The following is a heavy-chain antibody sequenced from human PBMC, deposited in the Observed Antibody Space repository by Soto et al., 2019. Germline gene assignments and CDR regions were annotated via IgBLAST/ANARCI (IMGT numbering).Heavy chain of an antibody. J-gene: IGHJ6*02. CDR2: IIPIFGTA. CDR3: ATLKNYYYGMDV. CDR1: GGTFSSYA. V-gene: IGHV1-69*13. Sequence: SVKVSCKASGGTFSSYAISWVRQAPGQGLEGMGGIIPIFGTANYAQKFQGRVTITADESTSTAYMELSSLRSEDTAVYYCATLKNYYYGMDVWGQGTTVTVSS.